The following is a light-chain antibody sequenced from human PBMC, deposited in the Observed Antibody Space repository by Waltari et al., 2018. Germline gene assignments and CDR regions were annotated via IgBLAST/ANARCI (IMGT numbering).Light chain of an antibody. Sequence: DIQMTQSPSSLSASVGDRVTITCRASQSISPYLNWYKQKPGKAPKLLIYAASGLQSGVPSRFSGSGSGADFTLTISSLQREDFATYYCEQSYSAPFTFGPGTKVDFK. CDR3: EQSYSAPFT. CDR1: QSISPY. CDR2: AAS. V-gene: IGKV1-39*01. J-gene: IGKJ3*01.